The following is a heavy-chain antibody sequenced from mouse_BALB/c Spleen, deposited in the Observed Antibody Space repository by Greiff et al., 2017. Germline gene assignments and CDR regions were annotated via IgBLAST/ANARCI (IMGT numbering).Heavy chain of an antibody. CDR1: GFTFSSFG. CDR3: ARLGLHGSSLPWYFDV. CDR2: ISSGSSTI. Sequence: EVHLVESGGGLVQPGGSRKLSCAASGFTFSSFGMHWVRQAPEKGLEWVAYISSGSSTIYYADTVKGRFTISRDNPKNTLFLQMTSLRSEDTAMYYCARLGLHGSSLPWYFDVWGAGTTVTVSS. D-gene: IGHD1-1*01. J-gene: IGHJ1*01. V-gene: IGHV5-17*02.